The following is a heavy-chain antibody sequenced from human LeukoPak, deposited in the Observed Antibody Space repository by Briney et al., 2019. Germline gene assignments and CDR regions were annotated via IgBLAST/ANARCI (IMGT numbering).Heavy chain of an antibody. V-gene: IGHV3-64D*06. CDR2: IGGNGDTT. J-gene: IGHJ4*02. CDR3: VKDEGYCSSVSCSPSY. CDR1: GFNFRNYP. Sequence: GGSLRLSCAASGFNFRNYPMHWVRQAPGKGLEYISAIGGNGDTTYYEDSVKGRVTISRDNSKNTLYLQLSSLRVEDTAVYYCVKDEGYCSSVSCSPSYWGQGTLVTVSS. D-gene: IGHD2-2*01.